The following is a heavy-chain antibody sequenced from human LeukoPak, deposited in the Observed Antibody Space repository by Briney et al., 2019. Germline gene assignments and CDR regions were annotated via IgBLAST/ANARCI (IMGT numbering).Heavy chain of an antibody. J-gene: IGHJ6*03. Sequence: GGSLGLSCAASGFTFSSYAMSWVRQAPGKGLEWVSAISNSGDTPYYADSVKGRFTISRDNSKNTLYLQMNSLRADDTAIYYCARAGLPRGLVLKAPISSYYMDVWGNGTAVAVSS. D-gene: IGHD3/OR15-3a*01. CDR2: ISNSGDTP. CDR3: ARAGLPRGLVLKAPISSYYMDV. V-gene: IGHV3-23*01. CDR1: GFTFSSYA.